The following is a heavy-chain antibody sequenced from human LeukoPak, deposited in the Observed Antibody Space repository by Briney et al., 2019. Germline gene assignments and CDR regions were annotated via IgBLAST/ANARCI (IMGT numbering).Heavy chain of an antibody. CDR2: INSDGSST. V-gene: IGHV3-74*01. Sequence: PGGSLRLSCAASGFTFSSHWMHWLRQAPGKGLVWVSRINSDGSSTSYADSVKGRFTISRDNAKNTLYLQMNSLRAGGTAVYYCSRDQYDSGVGGDWGQGTLVTVSS. J-gene: IGHJ4*02. CDR3: SRDQYDSGVGGD. D-gene: IGHD3-22*01. CDR1: GFTFSSHW.